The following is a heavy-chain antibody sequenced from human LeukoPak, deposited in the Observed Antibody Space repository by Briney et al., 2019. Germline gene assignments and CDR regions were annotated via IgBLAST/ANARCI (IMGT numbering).Heavy chain of an antibody. CDR3: ARGESTGASAI. CDR2: VWYDESNK. CDR1: GFTFRSYE. J-gene: IGHJ3*02. V-gene: IGHV3-33*01. D-gene: IGHD1-26*01. Sequence: GRALRLSCAASGFTFRSYEMHWVRQAPGKGVEWVAGVWYDESNKYYVDSVQGRLTISRDNSKHNQYLQMNRLRDEDTALYYCARGESTGASAIWGQGTMVTVSS.